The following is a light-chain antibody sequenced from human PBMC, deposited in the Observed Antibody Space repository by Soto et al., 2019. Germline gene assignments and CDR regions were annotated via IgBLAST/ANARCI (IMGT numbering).Light chain of an antibody. Sequence: QSVLTKPASASGPPGESITISCSGYAVSYQLVSWYQQQPGKAPKLILYNVSRRPSGVSNRFSGFKSGTTASLKITGLQAEDEADYYCCSFVGVTNDVFGNGTKVTVL. V-gene: IGLV2-23*02. CDR2: NVS. J-gene: IGLJ1*01. CDR3: CSFVGVTNDV. CDR1: GYAVSYQL.